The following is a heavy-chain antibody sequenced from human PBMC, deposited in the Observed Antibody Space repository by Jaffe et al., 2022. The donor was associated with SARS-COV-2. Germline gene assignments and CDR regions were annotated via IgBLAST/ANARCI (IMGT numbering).Heavy chain of an antibody. CDR1: GFTFSSYS. CDR2: ISSSSSTI. J-gene: IGHJ4*02. CDR3: ARVRGYDYGDYSAIDY. V-gene: IGHV3-48*02. D-gene: IGHD4-17*01. Sequence: EVQLVESGGGLVQPGGSLRLSCAASGFTFSSYSMNWVRQAPGKGLEWVSYISSSSSTIYYADSVKGRFTISRDNAKNSLYLQMNSLRDEDTAVYYCARVRGYDYGDYSAIDYWGQGTLVTVSS.